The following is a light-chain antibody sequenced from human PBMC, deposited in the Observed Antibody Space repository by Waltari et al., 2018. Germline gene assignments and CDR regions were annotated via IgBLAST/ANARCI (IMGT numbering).Light chain of an antibody. CDR3: SSYTSDYTYV. CDR2: NVS. V-gene: IGLV2-14*03. Sequence: QSALTQPASVSGSPGQSITISCTGTSSDVGGFYFVSWYQQHPAKAPKLIISNVSRRPSGVSYRFSGSKSGNRASLTISELQAEDEATYYCSSYTSDYTYVFGTGTEVTVV. CDR1: SSDVGGFYF. J-gene: IGLJ1*01.